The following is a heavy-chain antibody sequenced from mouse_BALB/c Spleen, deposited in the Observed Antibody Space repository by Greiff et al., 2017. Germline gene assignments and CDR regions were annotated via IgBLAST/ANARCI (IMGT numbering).Heavy chain of an antibody. J-gene: IGHJ4*01. CDR3: VRGGYGSRDRDYYAMDY. Sequence: QVQLKESGPGLVAPSQSLSITCTVSGFSLTSYGVHWVRQPPGKGLEWLGVIWAGGSTNYNSALMSRLSISKDNSKSQVFLKMNSLQTDDTAMYYCVRGGYGSRDRDYYAMDYWGQGTSVTVSS. D-gene: IGHD1-1*01. CDR2: IWAGGST. CDR1: GFSLTSYG. V-gene: IGHV2-9*02.